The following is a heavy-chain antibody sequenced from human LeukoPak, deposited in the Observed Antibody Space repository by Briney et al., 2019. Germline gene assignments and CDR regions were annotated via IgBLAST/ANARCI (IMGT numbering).Heavy chain of an antibody. D-gene: IGHD3-10*01. Sequence: ASVKVSCKASGYTFTSYCMNWVRQAPGQGLEWMGWINTNTGNPTYAQGFTGRFVFSLDTSVSTAYLQISSLKAEDTAVYYCARDRIQGSGNYYNGLPYYYYGMDVWGQGTTVTASS. CDR1: GYTFTSYC. CDR2: INTNTGNP. V-gene: IGHV7-4-1*02. J-gene: IGHJ6*02. CDR3: ARDRIQGSGNYYNGLPYYYYGMDV.